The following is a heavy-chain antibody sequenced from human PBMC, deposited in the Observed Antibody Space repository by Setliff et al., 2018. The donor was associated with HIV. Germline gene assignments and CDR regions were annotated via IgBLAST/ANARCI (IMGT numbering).Heavy chain of an antibody. Sequence: ASVKVSCKASGYTFTSNYDVNWVRLAAGQGLEWLGWINPNSGNTGYAQKFQGRVTVTRDTSINTAYMELSSLRPDDTAIYYCARKAGTTLHYHYYYMDVWGKGTTVTVSS. CDR3: ARKAGTTLHYHYYYMDV. CDR2: INPNSGNT. D-gene: IGHD1-7*01. CDR1: GYTFTSNYD. V-gene: IGHV1-8*01. J-gene: IGHJ6*03.